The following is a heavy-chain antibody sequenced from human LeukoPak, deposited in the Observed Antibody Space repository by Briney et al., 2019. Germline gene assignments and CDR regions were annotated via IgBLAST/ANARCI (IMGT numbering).Heavy chain of an antibody. D-gene: IGHD3-22*01. CDR1: RFTFRTST. J-gene: IGHJ4*02. V-gene: IGHV3-30*04. CDR2: ISYDGSNK. CDR3: ARDSSSGYYYFDY. Sequence: GGSLRLSCAASRFTFRTSTMHWVRQAPGKGLEWVAVISYDGSNKHYSDSVRGRFTISRDNSQNTLYLQMNSLRAEDTAVYYCARDSSSGYYYFDYWGQGTLVTVSS.